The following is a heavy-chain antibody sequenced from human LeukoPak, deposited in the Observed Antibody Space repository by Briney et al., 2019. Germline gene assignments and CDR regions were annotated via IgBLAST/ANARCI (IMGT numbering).Heavy chain of an antibody. CDR3: ARGRTFMYY. CDR1: GFTFSSSE. J-gene: IGHJ4*02. D-gene: IGHD3-10*02. Sequence: GGSLRLSCAASGFTFSSSEMNWVRQAPGKGLEWVSYIGTSGNTIYYADSVEGRFTISRDNAKNSLYLQMSSLSAEDTAVYYCARGRTFMYYWGQGTLVTVSS. CDR2: IGTSGNTI. V-gene: IGHV3-48*03.